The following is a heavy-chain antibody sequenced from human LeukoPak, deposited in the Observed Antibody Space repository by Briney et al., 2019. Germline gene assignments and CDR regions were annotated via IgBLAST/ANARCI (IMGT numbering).Heavy chain of an antibody. CDR3: ANLPLPTYQLLGESYYYGMDV. V-gene: IGHV3-23*01. J-gene: IGHJ6*02. CDR1: GFTFSSYA. CDR2: ISGSGGST. Sequence: GGSLRLSCAASGFTFSSYAMSWVRQAPGKGLEWVSAISGSGGSTYYADSVKGRFTISRDNSKNTLYLQMNSLRAEDTAVYYCANLPLPTYQLLGESYYYGMDVWGQGTTVTVSS. D-gene: IGHD2-2*01.